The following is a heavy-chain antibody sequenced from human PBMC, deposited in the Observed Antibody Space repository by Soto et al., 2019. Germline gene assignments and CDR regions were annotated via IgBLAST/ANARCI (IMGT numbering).Heavy chain of an antibody. J-gene: IGHJ5*02. D-gene: IGHD2-15*01. CDR2: ISGSGGST. CDR3: AKEGQYYVVVVADNWFDP. V-gene: IGHV3-23*01. CDR1: GFTFSSYA. Sequence: GSLRLSCAASGFTFSSYAMSWVRQAPGKGLEWVSAISGSGGSTYYADSVKGRFTISRDNSKNTLYLQMNSLRAEDTAVYYCAKEGQYYVVVVADNWFDPWGQGTLVTVSS.